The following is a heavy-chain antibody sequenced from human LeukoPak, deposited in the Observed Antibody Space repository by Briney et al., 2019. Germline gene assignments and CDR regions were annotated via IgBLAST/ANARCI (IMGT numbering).Heavy chain of an antibody. J-gene: IGHJ5*02. V-gene: IGHV4-61*01. CDR2: IYYSGST. CDR1: GGSISSSSYY. Sequence: SETLSLTCTVSGGSISSSSYYWSWIRQPPGKGLEWIGYIYYSGSTNYNPSLKSRVTISVDTSKNQFSLKLSSVTAADTAVYYCAREVDTAMVSPWGQGTLVTVSS. CDR3: AREVDTAMVSP. D-gene: IGHD5-18*01.